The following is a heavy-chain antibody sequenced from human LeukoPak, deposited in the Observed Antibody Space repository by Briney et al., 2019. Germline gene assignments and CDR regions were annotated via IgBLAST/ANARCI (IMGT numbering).Heavy chain of an antibody. V-gene: IGHV3-23*01. CDR3: ARAGWDLLPPYYYYGLDV. CDR2: ISGSGGST. D-gene: IGHD2-15*01. Sequence: PGGSLRLSCAASGFTFSSYAMSWVRQAPGKGLEWVSAISGSGGSTYYADSVKGRITISRDNAKNTLYLQMSSLREEDTVVYFCARAGWDLLPPYYYYGLDVWGQGTTVTVSS. J-gene: IGHJ6*02. CDR1: GFTFSSYA.